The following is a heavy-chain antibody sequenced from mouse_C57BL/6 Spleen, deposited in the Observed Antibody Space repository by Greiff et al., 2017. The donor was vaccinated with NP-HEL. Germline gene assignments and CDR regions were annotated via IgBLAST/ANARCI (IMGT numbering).Heavy chain of an antibody. Sequence: VMLVESGAELARPGASVKMSCKASGYTFTSYTMHWVKQRPGQGLEWIGYINPSSGYTKYNQKFKDKATLTADKSSSTAYMQLSSLTSEDSAVYYCARDSSASVAYWGQGTLVTVSA. CDR2: INPSSGYT. CDR1: GYTFTSYT. D-gene: IGHD3-2*02. J-gene: IGHJ3*01. CDR3: ARDSSASVAY. V-gene: IGHV1-4*01.